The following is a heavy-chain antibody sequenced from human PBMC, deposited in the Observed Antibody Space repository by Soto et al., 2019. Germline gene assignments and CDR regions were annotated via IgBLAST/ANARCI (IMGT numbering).Heavy chain of an antibody. J-gene: IGHJ4*02. CDR1: GFTFSSYA. V-gene: IGHV3-23*01. Sequence: GGSLRLSCAASGFTFSSYAMSWVRQAPGKGLEWVSAISGSGGSTYYADSVKGRFTISRDNSKNTLYLQMNSLRAEDTAVYYCAKGANYDYIGGSTRGGYYWGQGTLVTVSS. D-gene: IGHD3-16*01. CDR2: ISGSGGST. CDR3: AKGANYDYIGGSTRGGYY.